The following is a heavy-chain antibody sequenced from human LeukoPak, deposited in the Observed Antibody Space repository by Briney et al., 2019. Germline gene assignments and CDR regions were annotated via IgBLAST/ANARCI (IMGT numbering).Heavy chain of an antibody. CDR3: ARVRLEGVDC. CDR1: GGSISSSNW. V-gene: IGHV4-4*02. CDR2: IYHSGST. Sequence: SETLSLTCTVSGGSISSSNWWSWVRQPPGKGLEWIGEIYHSGSTSYNPSLKSRVTISVDRSKNQFSLHLSSVTAADTAVYYCARVRLEGVDCWGQGALVTVSS. J-gene: IGHJ4*02. D-gene: IGHD3-16*01.